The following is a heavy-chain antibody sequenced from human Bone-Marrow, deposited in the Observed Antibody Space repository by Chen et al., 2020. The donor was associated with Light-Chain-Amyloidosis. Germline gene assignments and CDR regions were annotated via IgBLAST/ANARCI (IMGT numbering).Heavy chain of an antibody. CDR1: GYTLKDYL. CDR3: ARDLAFPLDV. CDR2: INPRNGDS. Sequence: QVQLVQSGAEVKMSGASVKVPCKASGYTLKDYLMSWVRQAPGQGIEWMGWINPRNGDSESAQKFQGRVTMTRDTSITTVYMELSGLRFDYPALYSCARDLAFPLDVWGQGTTVTVSS. J-gene: IGHJ6*02. V-gene: IGHV1-2*02.